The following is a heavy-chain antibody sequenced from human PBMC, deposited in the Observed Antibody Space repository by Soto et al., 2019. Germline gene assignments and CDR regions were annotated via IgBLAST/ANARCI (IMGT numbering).Heavy chain of an antibody. D-gene: IGHD1-26*01. CDR2: ISYDGNNE. J-gene: IGHJ3*02. CDR1: GFTFSAYT. V-gene: IGHV3-30-3*01. Sequence: QVQLVESGGGVVQPGRSLRLSCAASGFTFSAYTMHWVRQPPGKGLEWVAVISYDGNNERYTDPVKGRFTVSRDNSKSTLYLQMNSLKSYDTAVYYCARDGYSGRSDGFDIWGQGTMVTVSS. CDR3: ARDGYSGRSDGFDI.